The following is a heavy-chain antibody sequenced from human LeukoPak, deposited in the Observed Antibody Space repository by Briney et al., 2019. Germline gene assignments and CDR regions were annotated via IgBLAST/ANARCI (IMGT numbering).Heavy chain of an antibody. CDR3: AKDNMGSSWFNYFDY. V-gene: IGHV3-48*04. CDR2: ISGSSSTI. CDR1: GFTFSSYS. Sequence: GGSLRLSCAASGFTFSSYSLNWVRQAPGKGLEWDSYISGSSSTIYFADSVKGRFTISRDNAKNSLYLQMNSLRAEDTALYYCAKDNMGSSWFNYFDYWGQGTLVTVSS. D-gene: IGHD6-13*01. J-gene: IGHJ4*02.